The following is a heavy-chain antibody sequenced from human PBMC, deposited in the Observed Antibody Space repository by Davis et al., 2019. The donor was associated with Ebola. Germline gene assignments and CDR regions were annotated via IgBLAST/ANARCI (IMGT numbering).Heavy chain of an antibody. V-gene: IGHV3-7*01. CDR1: GFTFSSYW. CDR3: ARVGRFYDSSNYYTVGAFFDY. J-gene: IGHJ4*02. D-gene: IGHD3-22*01. Sequence: GGSLRLSCAASGFTFSSYWMSWVRQAPGKGLEWVANIKQDGSEKYYVDFVKGRFTIYRDNAENSLDLQMNSLRAEDTAVYYCARVGRFYDSSNYYTVGAFFDYWGQGTLVTVSS. CDR2: IKQDGSEK.